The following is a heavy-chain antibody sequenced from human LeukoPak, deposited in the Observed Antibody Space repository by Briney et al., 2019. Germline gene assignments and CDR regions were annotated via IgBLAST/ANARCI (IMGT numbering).Heavy chain of an antibody. CDR3: ARTVTAYSLWFDP. D-gene: IGHD2-21*02. V-gene: IGHV1-69*13. Sequence: SVKVSCKASGGTFSSYAISWVRQAPGQGLEWMGGIIPIFGTANYAQKFQGRVMITADESTSTAYMELSSLRSEDTAVYYCARTVTAYSLWFDPWGQGTLVTVSS. CDR2: IIPIFGTA. J-gene: IGHJ5*02. CDR1: GGTFSSYA.